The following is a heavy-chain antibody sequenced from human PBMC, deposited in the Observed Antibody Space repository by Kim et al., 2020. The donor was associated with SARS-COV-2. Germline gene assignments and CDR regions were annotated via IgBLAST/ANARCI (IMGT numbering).Heavy chain of an antibody. V-gene: IGHV3-7*01. Sequence: VDSVKGRVTISRSNAKNSLYLQMNSLRAEDTAVYYCARRGPPWYSGSYSDYWGQGTLVTVSS. J-gene: IGHJ4*02. CDR3: ARRGPPWYSGSYSDY. D-gene: IGHD1-26*01.